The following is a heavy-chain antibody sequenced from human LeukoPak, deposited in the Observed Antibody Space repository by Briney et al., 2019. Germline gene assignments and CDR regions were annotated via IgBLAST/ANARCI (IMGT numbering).Heavy chain of an antibody. CDR1: TYTFTGYG. CDR3: AKMRGPLYASGWYYFDY. V-gene: IGHV1-2*02. J-gene: IGHJ4*02. D-gene: IGHD6-19*01. Sequence: ASVKVSCKASTYTFTGYGMHWVRQAPGQGLEWMGWINPNSGAAQYAEKFQGRVTMTRDTSISTAYMELTRLTSVYTAVYYCAKMRGPLYASGWYYFDYWGQGTLVTVSS. CDR2: INPNSGAA.